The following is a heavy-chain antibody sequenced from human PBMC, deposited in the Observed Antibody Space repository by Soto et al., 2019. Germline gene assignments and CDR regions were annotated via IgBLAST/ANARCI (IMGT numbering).Heavy chain of an antibody. J-gene: IGHJ6*03. CDR3: AKYPNCSSTSCYRLNDYYYYMDV. D-gene: IGHD2-2*01. CDR2: ISGSGGST. CDR1: GFTFSSYA. V-gene: IGHV3-23*01. Sequence: VQLLESGGGLVQPGGSLRLSCAASGFTFSSYAMSWVRQAPGKGLEWVSAISGSGGSTYYADSVKGRFTISRDNSKNTLYLQMNSLRAEDTAVYYCAKYPNCSSTSCYRLNDYYYYMDVWGKGTTVTVSS.